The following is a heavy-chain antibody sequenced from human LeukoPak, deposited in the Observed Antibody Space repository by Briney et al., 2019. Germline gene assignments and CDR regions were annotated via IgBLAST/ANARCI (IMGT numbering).Heavy chain of an antibody. D-gene: IGHD1-7*01. V-gene: IGHV1-3*02. CDR3: ARDSTGTGLLEY. CDR1: GYTFTSYP. Sequence: GASVTISCKASGYTFTSYPIHWVRQAPGQRLEWMGWSNGGNGNTKYSQEFQDRVTITRDTSASKAYMELSSLRSEDMAVYYCARDSTGTGLLEYWGQGTLVTVSS. J-gene: IGHJ4*02. CDR2: SNGGNGNT.